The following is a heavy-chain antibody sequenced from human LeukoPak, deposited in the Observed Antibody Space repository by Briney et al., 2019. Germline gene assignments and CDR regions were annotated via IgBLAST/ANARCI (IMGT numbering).Heavy chain of an antibody. D-gene: IGHD3-10*01. V-gene: IGHV3-23*01. Sequence: PGASLRLSCAASGFTFSSYATSWVRQAPGKGLEWVSAISGSGGSTYYADSVKGRFTISRDNSKNTLYLQMNSLRAEDTAVYYCAKEGGPYYYGSGSYSAYDYWGQGTLVTVSS. CDR3: AKEGGPYYYGSGSYSAYDY. J-gene: IGHJ4*02. CDR2: ISGSGGST. CDR1: GFTFSSYA.